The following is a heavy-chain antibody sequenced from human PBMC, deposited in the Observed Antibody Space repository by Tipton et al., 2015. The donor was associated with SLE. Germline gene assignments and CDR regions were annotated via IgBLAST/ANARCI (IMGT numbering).Heavy chain of an antibody. CDR1: GFTFSSYA. J-gene: IGHJ6*02. CDR3: ARDWHHYYDSSDGMDV. D-gene: IGHD3-22*01. V-gene: IGHV3-21*03. Sequence: SLRLSCAASGFTFSSYAMSWVRQAPGKGLEWVSSISSSSSYIYYADSVKGRFTISRDNAKNSLYLQMNSLRAEDTAVYYCARDWHHYYDSSDGMDVWGQGTTVTVSS. CDR2: ISSSSSYI.